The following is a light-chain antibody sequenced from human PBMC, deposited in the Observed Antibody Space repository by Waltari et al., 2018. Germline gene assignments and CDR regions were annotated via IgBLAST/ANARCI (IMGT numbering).Light chain of an antibody. CDR2: DAS. CDR1: QSISKY. J-gene: IGKJ1*01. V-gene: IGKV3-20*01. CDR3: QKYGSLPAT. Sequence: EIMLTQSPGTLSLSPGERATLSCRASQSISKYLAWYQQKPGQAPRLLIYDASIRATGIPDSFSGSGYGTDFSLTISRLEPEDYAVYYCQKYGSLPATFGRGTK.